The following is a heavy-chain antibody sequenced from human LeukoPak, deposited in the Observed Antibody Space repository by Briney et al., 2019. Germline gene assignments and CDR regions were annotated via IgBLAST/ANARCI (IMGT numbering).Heavy chain of an antibody. D-gene: IGHD3-3*01. V-gene: IGHV3-23*01. Sequence: GGSLRLSCPASGFTFSSYAMSWVRQAPGKGLEWVSAISGSGGSTYYADSVKGRFTISRDNSKNTPYLQMNSLRAEDTAVYYCAKEVDFWSGYYSHWGQGTLVTVSS. CDR3: AKEVDFWSGYYSH. CDR1: GFTFSSYA. CDR2: ISGSGGST. J-gene: IGHJ4*02.